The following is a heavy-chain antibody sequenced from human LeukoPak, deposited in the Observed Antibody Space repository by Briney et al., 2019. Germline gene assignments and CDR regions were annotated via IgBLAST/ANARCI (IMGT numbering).Heavy chain of an antibody. D-gene: IGHD6-19*01. CDR3: ASSDLGSSGGFDP. CDR1: GGSISSSSYY. V-gene: IGHV4-39*01. Sequence: PSETLSLTCTVSGGSISSSSYYWGWIRQPPGKGLEWIGSIYYSGSTYYNPSLKSRVTISVDTSKNQFSLKLSSVTAADTAVYYCASSDLGSSGGFDPWGQGTLVTVSS. CDR2: IYYSGST. J-gene: IGHJ5*02.